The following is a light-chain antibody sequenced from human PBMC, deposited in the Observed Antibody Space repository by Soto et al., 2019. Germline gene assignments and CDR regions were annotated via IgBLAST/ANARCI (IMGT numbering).Light chain of an antibody. V-gene: IGLV2-14*01. CDR2: AVT. Sequence: QSALTQPASVSGSPGQSITISYTGTSSDVGGYNYVSWYQQHPGKAPKLMIYAVTDRPSGVSSRFSGSKSGNTASLTISGLQAEDEADYYCSSYTSSRTLFGTGTKVTVL. J-gene: IGLJ1*01. CDR1: SSDVGGYNY. CDR3: SSYTSSRTL.